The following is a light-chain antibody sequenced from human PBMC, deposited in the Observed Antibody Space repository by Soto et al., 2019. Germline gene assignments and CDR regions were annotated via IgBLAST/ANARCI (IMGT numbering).Light chain of an antibody. CDR1: SSDVGGYNS. Sequence: QSVLTQPASVSGSPGQAITISCTGTSSDVGGYNSVSWYQQHPGKAPKLMVYEVSNRPSGVSNRFSGSKSVNTASLTISGLQAEDEADYYCSSYTSSSSPYVFGTGTKVTVL. CDR2: EVS. CDR3: SSYTSSSSPYV. V-gene: IGLV2-14*01. J-gene: IGLJ1*01.